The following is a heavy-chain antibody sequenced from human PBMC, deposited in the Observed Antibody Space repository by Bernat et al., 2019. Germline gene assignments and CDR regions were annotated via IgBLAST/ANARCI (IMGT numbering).Heavy chain of an antibody. CDR1: GFTFSSYG. D-gene: IGHD3-22*01. J-gene: IGHJ4*02. Sequence: QVQLVESGGGVVQPGRSLRLSCAASGFTFSSYGMHWVRQAPGKGLEGVAVIWYDGRNKYYADSVKGRFTISRENSKNTLYLQMNSLRAEDTAVYYCARDPHITMIHFDYWGQGTLVTVSS. V-gene: IGHV3-33*01. CDR2: IWYDGRNK. CDR3: ARDPHITMIHFDY.